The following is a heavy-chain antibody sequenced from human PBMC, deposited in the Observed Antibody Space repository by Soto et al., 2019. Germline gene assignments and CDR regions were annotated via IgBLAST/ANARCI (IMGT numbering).Heavy chain of an antibody. CDR2: VNPNSGNT. Sequence: QVQLVQSGAEVKKPGASVKVSCKASGYTFTSYDINWVRQATGQGLEWMGWVNPNSGNTGYGKKFQSRVTMTTNTSISTAYMELSSLRSEDTAVYCCAKAAGFNDYYYMDVWGKGTTVTVSS. D-gene: IGHD6-13*01. J-gene: IGHJ6*03. CDR3: AKAAGFNDYYYMDV. CDR1: GYTFTSYD. V-gene: IGHV1-8*01.